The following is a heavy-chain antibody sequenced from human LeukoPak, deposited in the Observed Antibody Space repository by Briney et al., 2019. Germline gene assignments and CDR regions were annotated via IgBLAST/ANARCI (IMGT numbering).Heavy chain of an antibody. CDR3: TRGQEGNYYYFGMDV. CDR2: IRSKDYGGTT. J-gene: IGHJ6*02. CDR1: GFLFSDFA. Sequence: GRSLRLSCTASGFLFSDFAINWFRQAPGQGLEWVGFIRSKDYGGTTEYAASVKGRFTISRDESKSIAYLQMNSLKTEDTAVYYCTRGQEGNYYYFGMDVWGHGTTVTVSS. V-gene: IGHV3-49*03.